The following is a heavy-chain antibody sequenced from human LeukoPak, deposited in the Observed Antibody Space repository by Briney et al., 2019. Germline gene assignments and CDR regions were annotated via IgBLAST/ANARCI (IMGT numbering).Heavy chain of an antibody. V-gene: IGHV1-8*03. CDR3: AREGAAAGRYFDY. CDR2: MNPNTGNT. Sequence: GASVKVSCKASGYTFTSYDINWVRQATGQGLEWMGRMNPNTGNTGYAQKFQGRVTITRNTSISTAYMELSSLRSEDTAVYYCAREGAAAGRYFDYWGQGTLVTVSS. CDR1: GYTFTSYD. D-gene: IGHD6-13*01. J-gene: IGHJ4*02.